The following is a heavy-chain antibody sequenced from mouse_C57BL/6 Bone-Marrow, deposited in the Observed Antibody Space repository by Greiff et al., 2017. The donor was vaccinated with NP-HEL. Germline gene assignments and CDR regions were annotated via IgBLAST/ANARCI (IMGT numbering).Heavy chain of an antibody. V-gene: IGHV1-55*01. CDR3: ARSTYPTSY. Sequence: VKLQESGAELVKPGASVKMSCKASGYTFTSYWITWVKQRPGQGLEWIGDIYPGSGSTNYNEKFKSKATLTVDTSSSTAYMQLSSLTSEDSAVYYCARSTYPTSYWGQGTLVTVSA. CDR2: IYPGSGST. CDR1: GYTFTSYW. J-gene: IGHJ3*01. D-gene: IGHD5-1*01.